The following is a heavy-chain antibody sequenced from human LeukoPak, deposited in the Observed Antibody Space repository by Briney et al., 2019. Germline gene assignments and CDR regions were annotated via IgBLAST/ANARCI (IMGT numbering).Heavy chain of an antibody. CDR3: ARENIAVAGIDY. D-gene: IGHD6-19*01. Sequence: GGSLSLSCAASGFTVSSNYMSWVRQAPGKGLEWVSVIYSGGSTYYADPVKGRFTISRDNSKNTLYLQMNSLRAEDTAVYYCARENIAVAGIDYWGQGTLVTVSS. CDR1: GFTVSSNY. J-gene: IGHJ4*02. CDR2: IYSGGST. V-gene: IGHV3-66*01.